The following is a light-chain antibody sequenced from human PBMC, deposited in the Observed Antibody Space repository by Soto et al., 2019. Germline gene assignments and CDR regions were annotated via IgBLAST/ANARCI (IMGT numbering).Light chain of an antibody. V-gene: IGLV2-14*03. Sequence: QSALTQPASVSGSPGQSIAISCTGTSSDVGDYNYVSWYQQHPGKAPKLIIYDVSERPSGVSNRFSGSKSGNTASLTISGLQAEDEADYYCSSYTSSNTLYLFGTGTKVTVL. CDR2: DVS. CDR1: SSDVGDYNY. CDR3: SSYTSSNTLYL. J-gene: IGLJ1*01.